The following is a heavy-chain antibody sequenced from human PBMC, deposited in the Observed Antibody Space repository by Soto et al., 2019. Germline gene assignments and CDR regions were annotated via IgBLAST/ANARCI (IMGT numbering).Heavy chain of an antibody. CDR2: ISYSGNT. CDR3: ARETMWPSGRYYYYHMDV. V-gene: IGHV4-30-4*01. CDR1: GASITSRGSY. Sequence: QVQLQESGPGLVKPSQTLSLTCSVSGASITSRGSYWTWIRQPPGKGLEWIGHISYSGNTFYNSSLQSRLTISVDTSKNQFSLTMTSVTAADTAVYFCARETMWPSGRYYYYHMDVWGQGTTVPVSS. J-gene: IGHJ6*02. D-gene: IGHD3-10*01.